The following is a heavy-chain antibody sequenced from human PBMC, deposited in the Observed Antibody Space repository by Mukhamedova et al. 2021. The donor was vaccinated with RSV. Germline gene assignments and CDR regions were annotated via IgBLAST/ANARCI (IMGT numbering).Heavy chain of an antibody. Sequence: GRIYTSGSTNYNPAFESRVTMSVDTSKDQFSLNLTSVTAADTAVYYCAREDRQLDWFDPWGQGTLVTVSS. D-gene: IGHD6-13*01. CDR3: AREDRQLDWFDP. CDR2: IYTSGST. V-gene: IGHV4-4*07. J-gene: IGHJ5*02.